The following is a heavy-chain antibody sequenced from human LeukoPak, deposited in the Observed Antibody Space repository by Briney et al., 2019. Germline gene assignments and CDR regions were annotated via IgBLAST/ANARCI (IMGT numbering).Heavy chain of an antibody. D-gene: IGHD1-1*01. J-gene: IGHJ4*02. CDR1: GGTFSSYA. V-gene: IGHV1-69*04. CDR3: AREVNEEDYFGY. CDR2: IIPILGIA. Sequence: GASVKVSCKASGGTFSSYAISWVRQAPGQGLEWMGRIIPILGIANYAQKFQGRVTITADKSTSTAYMELSSLRSEDTAVYYCAREVNEEDYFGYWGQGTLVTVSS.